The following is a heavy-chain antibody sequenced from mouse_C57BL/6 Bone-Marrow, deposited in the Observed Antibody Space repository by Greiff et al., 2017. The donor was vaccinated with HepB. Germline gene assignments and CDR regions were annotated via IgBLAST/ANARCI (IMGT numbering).Heavy chain of an antibody. CDR1: GFTFSDYY. CDR2: ISNGGGST. V-gene: IGHV5-12*01. CDR3: ARQSRIHYYGSSYWYLDV. Sequence: EVKLVESGGGLVQPGGSLKLSCAASGFTFSDYYMYWVRQTPEKRLEWVAYISNGGGSTYYPDTVKGRFTISRDNAKNTLYLQVSRLKSEDTAMYYCARQSRIHYYGSSYWYLDVGDTGTTVTVSS. D-gene: IGHD1-1*01. J-gene: IGHJ1*03.